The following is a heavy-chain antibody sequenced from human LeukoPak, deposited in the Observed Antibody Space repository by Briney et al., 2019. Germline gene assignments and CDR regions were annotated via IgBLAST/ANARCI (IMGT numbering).Heavy chain of an antibody. CDR1: GGSISSSSYY. Sequence: PSETLSLTCTVSGGSISSSSYYWGWIRQPSGKGLEWIGSIYYSGSTYYNPSLKSRVTISVDTSKNQLSLKLSSVTAADTAVYYCARHDYSNYANWFDPWGQGTLVTVSS. V-gene: IGHV4-39*01. CDR3: ARHDYSNYANWFDP. D-gene: IGHD4-11*01. CDR2: IYYSGST. J-gene: IGHJ5*02.